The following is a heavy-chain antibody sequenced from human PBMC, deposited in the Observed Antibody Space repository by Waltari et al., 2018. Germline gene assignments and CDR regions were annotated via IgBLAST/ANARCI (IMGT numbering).Heavy chain of an antibody. D-gene: IGHD6-6*01. CDR1: GGPFSGYY. V-gene: IGHV4-34*01. CDR3: ARRPLYSSSSAAFDI. CDR2: INHSGST. J-gene: IGHJ3*02. Sequence: QVQLQQWGAGLLKPSETLSLTCAVYGGPFSGYYWIWIRQPPGKGLEWIGEINHSGSTNYNPSLKSRVTISVNTSKNQFSLKLSSVTAADTAVYYCARRPLYSSSSAAFDIWGQGTMVTVSS.